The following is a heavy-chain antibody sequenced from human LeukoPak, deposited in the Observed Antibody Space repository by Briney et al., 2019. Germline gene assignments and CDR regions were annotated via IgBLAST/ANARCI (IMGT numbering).Heavy chain of an antibody. V-gene: IGHV4-34*01. Sequence: PSETLSLTCAVYGGSFSGYYWSWIRQPPGKGLEWIGEINHSGSTNYNPSLKSRVTISVDTSKNQFSLKLSSVTAADTAVYYCARTSTLTYYYDSSGYPPNNDAFDIWGQGTMVTVSS. CDR3: ARTSTLTYYYDSSGYPPNNDAFDI. J-gene: IGHJ3*02. D-gene: IGHD3-22*01. CDR1: GGSFSGYY. CDR2: INHSGST.